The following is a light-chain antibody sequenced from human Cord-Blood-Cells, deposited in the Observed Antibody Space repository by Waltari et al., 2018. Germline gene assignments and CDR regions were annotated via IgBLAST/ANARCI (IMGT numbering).Light chain of an antibody. CDR1: QSVSSY. Sequence: EIVLTQSPATLSLSPGERATFPCRASQSVSSYLAWYQQNPGQAPRLLLFDAANRADASPARFSGSGSGTTFIPTISSREPEDFAVYYCQQRSNWPPTFGQGTRLEIK. V-gene: IGKV3-11*01. J-gene: IGKJ5*01. CDR2: DAA. CDR3: QQRSNWPPT.